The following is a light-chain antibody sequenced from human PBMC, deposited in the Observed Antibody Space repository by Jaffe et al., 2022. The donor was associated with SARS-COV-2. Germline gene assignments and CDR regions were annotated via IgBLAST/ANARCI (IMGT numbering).Light chain of an antibody. CDR3: QKCGSAPFT. V-gene: IGKV1-27*01. CDR2: GAS. CDR1: QDIGYY. Sequence: DIQMTQSPSSLSASVGDRVTITCRASQDIGYYLAWYQQKPGTVPKLLIYGASALQSGVPSRFSGSGSGTDFTLTINNLQPEDFAVYYCQKCGSAPFTFGPGTKVDLK. J-gene: IGKJ3*01.